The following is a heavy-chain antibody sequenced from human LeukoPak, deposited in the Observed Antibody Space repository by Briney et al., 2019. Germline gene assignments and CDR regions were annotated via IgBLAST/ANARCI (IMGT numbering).Heavy chain of an antibody. V-gene: IGHV4-4*02. CDR2: IYYSGTT. J-gene: IGHJ4*02. Sequence: PSETLSLTCAVSGGSITSSAWWSWVRQPPGKGLEWIGEIYYSGTTNYNPSLKSRVTISVDKSNNQFSLKLAAVTAADTAVYYCARAPQITMIVVVNSGMDYWGQGMLVTVSS. CDR3: ARAPQITMIVVVNSGMDY. D-gene: IGHD3-22*01. CDR1: GGSITSSAW.